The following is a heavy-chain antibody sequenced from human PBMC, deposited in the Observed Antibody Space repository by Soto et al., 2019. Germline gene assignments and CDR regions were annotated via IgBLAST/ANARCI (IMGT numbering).Heavy chain of an antibody. J-gene: IGHJ2*01. CDR2: IDHSGGT. D-gene: IGHD6-13*01. Sequence: SETLSLTCAVYGGSFSGYYWSWIRQPPGKGLEWIGEIDHSGGTNYNPSLKSRVTISVDTSKNQFSLKLSSVTAADTAVYFCARGGKQQLVRSQYFDLWGRGTLVTVSS. CDR3: ARGGKQQLVRSQYFDL. CDR1: GGSFSGYY. V-gene: IGHV4-34*01.